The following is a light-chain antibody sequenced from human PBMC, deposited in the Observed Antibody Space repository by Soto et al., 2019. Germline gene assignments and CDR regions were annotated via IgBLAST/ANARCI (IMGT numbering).Light chain of an antibody. V-gene: IGKV1-5*01. CDR3: QQYNNYATWT. CDR2: DAS. J-gene: IGKJ1*01. CDR1: QSLSVW. Sequence: DIQMAQSPWSLSASVGDGVTITWRASQSLSVWLAWYQQKPGKAPQVLIWDASSLQRGVPSRFSGSGSGTEFTLTISSLQPDDFATYYCQQYNNYATWTFGQGTKVDIK.